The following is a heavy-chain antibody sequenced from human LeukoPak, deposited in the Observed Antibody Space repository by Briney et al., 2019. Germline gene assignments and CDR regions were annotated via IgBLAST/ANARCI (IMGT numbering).Heavy chain of an antibody. CDR1: GFTFNSYA. J-gene: IGHJ4*02. V-gene: IGHV3-48*01. CDR2: ISSSSSTI. CDR3: AREITYYYDSSGYYSGFDY. D-gene: IGHD3-22*01. Sequence: PGGSLRLSCATSGFTFNSYAMGWVRQAPGKGLEWVSYISSSSSTIYYADSVKGRFTISRDNAKNSLYLQMNSLRAEDTAVYYCAREITYYYDSSGYYSGFDYWGQGTLVTVSS.